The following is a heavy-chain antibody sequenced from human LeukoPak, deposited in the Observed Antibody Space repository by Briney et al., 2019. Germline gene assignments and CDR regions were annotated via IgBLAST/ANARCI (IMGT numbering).Heavy chain of an antibody. V-gene: IGHV3-30-3*01. CDR1: GFTFSSYA. D-gene: IGHD3-9*01. J-gene: IGHJ5*02. CDR2: ISYDGSNK. Sequence: GGSLRLSCAASGFTFSSYAMHWVRQAPGKGLEWVAVISYDGSNKYYADSVKGRFTISRDNSKNTLYLQMNSRRAEDTAVYYCARDSYDILIGYYSGNWFDPWGQGTLVTVSS. CDR3: ARDSYDILIGYYSGNWFDP.